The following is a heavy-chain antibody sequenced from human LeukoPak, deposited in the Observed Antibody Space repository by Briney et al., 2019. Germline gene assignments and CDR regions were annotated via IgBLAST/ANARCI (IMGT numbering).Heavy chain of an antibody. V-gene: IGHV4-38-2*02. D-gene: IGHD3-22*01. CDR3: ARGSRSSGYYYLKASAFDY. J-gene: IGHJ4*02. CDR1: GYSISSGYY. Sequence: SETLSLTCTVSGYSISSGYYWGWIRQPPGKGLEWIGGIYHSGSTYYNPSLKSRVTISVDTSKNQFSLKLSSVTAADTAVYYCARGSRSSGYYYLKASAFDYWGQGTLVTVSS. CDR2: IYHSGST.